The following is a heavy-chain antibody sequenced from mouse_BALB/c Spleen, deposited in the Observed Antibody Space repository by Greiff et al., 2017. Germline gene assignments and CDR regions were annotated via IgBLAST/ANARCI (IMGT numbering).Heavy chain of an antibody. V-gene: IGHV3-6*02. D-gene: IGHD1-1*01. Sequence: EVKLMESGPGLVKPSQSLSLTCSVTGYSITSGYYWNWIRQFPGNKLEWMGYISYDGSNNYNPSLKNRISITRDTSKNQFFLKLNSVTTEDTATYYCARDEDYYGSSHYAMDYWGQGTSVTVSS. CDR2: ISYDGSN. J-gene: IGHJ4*01. CDR1: GYSITSGYY. CDR3: ARDEDYYGSSHYAMDY.